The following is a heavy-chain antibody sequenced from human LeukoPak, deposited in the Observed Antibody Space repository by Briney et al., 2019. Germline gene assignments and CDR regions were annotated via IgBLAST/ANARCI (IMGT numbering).Heavy chain of an antibody. J-gene: IGHJ4*02. Sequence: ASVKVSCKASGYSFSSYGIGWVRQAPRQGLEWVGWVNPKSGYTGYAQKFQGRVTITRDTSISTAYMELSSLRSEDTAVYYCARVAGSIDYWGQGTLVTVSS. CDR3: ARVAGSIDY. D-gene: IGHD6-19*01. CDR2: VNPKSGYT. CDR1: GYSFSSYG. V-gene: IGHV1-8*03.